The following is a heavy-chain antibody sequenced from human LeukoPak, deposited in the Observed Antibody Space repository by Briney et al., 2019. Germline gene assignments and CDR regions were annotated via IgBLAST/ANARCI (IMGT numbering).Heavy chain of an antibody. V-gene: IGHV3-30-3*01. D-gene: IGHD3-3*01. CDR2: ISYDGSNK. J-gene: IGHJ4*02. CDR1: GFTFSSYA. Sequence: GGSLRLSCAASGFTFSSYAMHWVRQAPGKGLEWVAVISYDGSNKYYADSVKGRFTISRDNSKNTLYLQMNSLRAEDTAVYYCARRFFDYWGQGTLVTVSS. CDR3: ARRFFDY.